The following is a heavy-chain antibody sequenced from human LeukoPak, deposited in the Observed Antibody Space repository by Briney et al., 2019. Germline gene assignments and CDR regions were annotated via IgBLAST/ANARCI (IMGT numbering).Heavy chain of an antibody. J-gene: IGHJ4*02. Sequence: PGGSLRLSCAASGFTFSSYSMNWVRQAPGKGLEWVAVISYDGSNKYYADSVKGRFTISRDNSKNTLYLQMNSLRAEDTAVYYCARVRYYYDSSGPLDYWGQGTLVTVSS. CDR3: ARVRYYYDSSGPLDY. V-gene: IGHV3-30*03. CDR2: ISYDGSNK. CDR1: GFTFSSYS. D-gene: IGHD3-22*01.